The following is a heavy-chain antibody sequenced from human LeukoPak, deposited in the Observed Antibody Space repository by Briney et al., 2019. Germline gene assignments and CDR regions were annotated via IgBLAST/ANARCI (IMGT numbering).Heavy chain of an antibody. CDR2: ISTSSSTI. CDR1: GFIFSSHN. V-gene: IGHV3-48*02. D-gene: IGHD4-17*01. J-gene: IGHJ5*02. CDR3: ARDQGLLGPGGFDP. Sequence: GGSLRLSCVASGFIFSSHNMNWVRQAPGKGLEWISYISTSSSTIYYADSVKGRFTISRDNAKNSLYLQMNSLRDEDTAVYYCARDQGLLGPGGFDPWGQGTLVTVSS.